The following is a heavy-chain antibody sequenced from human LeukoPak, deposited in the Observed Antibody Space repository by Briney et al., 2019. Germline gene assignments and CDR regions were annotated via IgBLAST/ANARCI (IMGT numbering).Heavy chain of an antibody. CDR1: GFTFSSYA. V-gene: IGHV3-23*01. J-gene: IGHJ4*02. Sequence: GGSLSLSCAGSGFTFSSYAMSWVRQAPGQGLEWVSVISDSGDYTSYADSVRGRFTISRDNSRNTLYLQMISLRPEDTAVYYCAKDTSIGKYCTNGVCSPFDYWGQGTLVTVSS. CDR3: AKDTSIGKYCTNGVCSPFDY. D-gene: IGHD2-8*01. CDR2: ISDSGDYT.